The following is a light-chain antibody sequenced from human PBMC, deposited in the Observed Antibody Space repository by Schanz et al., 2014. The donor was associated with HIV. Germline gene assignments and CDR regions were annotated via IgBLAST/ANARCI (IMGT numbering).Light chain of an antibody. CDR2: NTD. J-gene: IGLJ3*02. Sequence: QSVLTQPPSASGTPGQGVTIFCSGSSSNIGSNPVNWYQQLPGTAPKLLIYNTDQQPSGVPDRFSGSKSGTSASLAISGLQSDDEADYYCAAWDDSLKGPVFGGGTKLTVL. CDR3: AAWDDSLKGPV. V-gene: IGLV1-44*01. CDR1: SSNIGSNP.